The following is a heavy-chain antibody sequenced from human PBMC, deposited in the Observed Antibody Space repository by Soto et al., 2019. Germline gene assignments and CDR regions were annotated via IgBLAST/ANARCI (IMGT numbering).Heavy chain of an antibody. CDR3: ATPIAVAGVYYFDY. CDR2: IIPIFGTA. Sequence: QVQLVQSGAEVKKPGSSVKVSCKASGGTFSSYAISWVRQAPGQGLEWMGGIIPIFGTANYAQKFQGRVTITADEPTRTASMELSSLRSEDTAVYYCATPIAVAGVYYFDYWGQGTLVTVSS. J-gene: IGHJ4*02. D-gene: IGHD6-19*01. V-gene: IGHV1-69*12. CDR1: GGTFSSYA.